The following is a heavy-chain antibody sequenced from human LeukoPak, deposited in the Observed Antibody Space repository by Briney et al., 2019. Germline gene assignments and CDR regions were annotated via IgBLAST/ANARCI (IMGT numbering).Heavy chain of an antibody. V-gene: IGHV3-30*18. J-gene: IGHJ5*02. Sequence: GGSLRLSWAASGFTFGSYEMHWVRQAPGKGLEGVPVISYDGSNKYYADSVKGRFTISRDNSKNTLYLQNSLRAEDTAVYYCAKDQGEYYDILTGPPAFDPWGQGTLVTVSS. CDR3: AKDQGEYYDILTGPPAFDP. CDR1: GFTFGSYE. D-gene: IGHD3-9*01. CDR2: ISYDGSNK.